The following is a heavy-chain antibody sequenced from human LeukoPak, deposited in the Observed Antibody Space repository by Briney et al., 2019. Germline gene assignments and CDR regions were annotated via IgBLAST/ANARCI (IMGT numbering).Heavy chain of an antibody. V-gene: IGHV1-2*04. CDR1: GYTFTGHY. Sequence: ASVKVSCKASGYTFTGHYMHWVRQAPGQGLEWMGWINPNSGGTNYAQKFQGWVTMTRDTSISTAYMELSRLRSDDTAVYYCARVAVIAAAGYYYYYGMDVWGQGTTVTVSS. D-gene: IGHD6-13*01. J-gene: IGHJ6*02. CDR3: ARVAVIAAAGYYYYYGMDV. CDR2: INPNSGGT.